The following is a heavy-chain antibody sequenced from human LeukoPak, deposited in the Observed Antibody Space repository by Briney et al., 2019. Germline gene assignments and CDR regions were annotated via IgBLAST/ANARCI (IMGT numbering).Heavy chain of an antibody. Sequence: PGGSLRLSCAASGFTFDDYAMHWVRQAPGKGLEWVSGISWNSGGIGYVDSVKGRFTISRDNAKNSLYLQMNSLRAEDTAVYYCVKDNRRYCTNGVCYGSWGMDVWGQGTTVTVSS. V-gene: IGHV3-9*01. J-gene: IGHJ6*02. CDR2: ISWNSGGI. D-gene: IGHD2-8*01. CDR3: VKDNRRYCTNGVCYGSWGMDV. CDR1: GFTFDDYA.